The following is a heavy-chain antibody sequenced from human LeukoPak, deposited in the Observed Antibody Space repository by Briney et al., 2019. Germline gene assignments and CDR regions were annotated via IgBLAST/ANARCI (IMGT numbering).Heavy chain of an antibody. Sequence: ASVKVSCKVSGYTLTELSMHWVRQAPGKGLEWMGGFDPEDGETIYAQKFQGRITMTEDTSTDTAYMELSSLRSEDTAVYYCATSINVLRYFDWLRDDAFDIWGQGTMVTVSS. CDR1: GYTLTELS. J-gene: IGHJ3*02. D-gene: IGHD3-9*01. CDR2: FDPEDGET. V-gene: IGHV1-24*01. CDR3: ATSINVLRYFDWLRDDAFDI.